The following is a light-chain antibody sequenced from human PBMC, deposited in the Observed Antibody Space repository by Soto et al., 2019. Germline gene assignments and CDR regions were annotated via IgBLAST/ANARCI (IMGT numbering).Light chain of an antibody. CDR2: SNN. CDR1: NSNIGTNG. J-gene: IGLJ2*01. CDR3: AAWDDSLTVV. V-gene: IGLV1-44*01. Sequence: QSVLTQPPSASGTPGQRVTISCSGSNSNIGTNGVNWYQQLPGTAPKLLIQSNNQWPSGVPDRFSGSKSGTSASLAISGLQSEDEADYYCAAWDDSLTVVFGGGTKVTVL.